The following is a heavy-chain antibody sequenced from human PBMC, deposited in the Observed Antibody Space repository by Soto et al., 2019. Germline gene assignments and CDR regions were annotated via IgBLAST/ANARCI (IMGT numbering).Heavy chain of an antibody. D-gene: IGHD6-13*01. Sequence: SETLSLTCAVYGGSFSGYYWSWIRQPPGKGLEWIGEINHSGSTNYNPSLKSRVTISVDTSKNQFSLKLSSVTASDTAVYYCASTRIAAAGLFDYWGQGTLVTVSS. CDR2: INHSGST. J-gene: IGHJ4*02. CDR3: ASTRIAAAGLFDY. CDR1: GGSFSGYY. V-gene: IGHV4-34*01.